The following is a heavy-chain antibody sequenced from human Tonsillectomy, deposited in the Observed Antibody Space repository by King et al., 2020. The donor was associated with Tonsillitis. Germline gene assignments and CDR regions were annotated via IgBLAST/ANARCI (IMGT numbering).Heavy chain of an antibody. D-gene: IGHD6-19*01. CDR1: GFTFSSYA. Sequence: QLVQSGGGLVQPGGSLRLSCAASGFTFSSYAMSWVRQAPGKGLEWVSAIIGSDNSTYYADSVKGRFTISRDNFTNTLYLQMNSLRAEDTAVYYCAKAGQWLVTFDYWGQGTLVTVSS. CDR2: IIGSDNST. CDR3: AKAGQWLVTFDY. V-gene: IGHV3-23*04. J-gene: IGHJ4*02.